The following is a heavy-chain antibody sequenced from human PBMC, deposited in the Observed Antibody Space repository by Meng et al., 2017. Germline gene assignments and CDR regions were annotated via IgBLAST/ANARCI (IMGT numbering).Heavy chain of an antibody. J-gene: IGHJ4*02. D-gene: IGHD3-22*01. V-gene: IGHV1-2*06. CDR2: INPNSGGT. Sequence: QVRWVQSWAWVKKPGASVKVSCKASGYPFTGYYMHWVRQAPGQGLEWMGRINPNSGGTNYAQKFQGRVTMTRDTSISTAYMELSRLRSDDTAVYYCARGTKYYYDSSGYYLVWGQGTLVTVSS. CDR1: GYPFTGYY. CDR3: ARGTKYYYDSSGYYLV.